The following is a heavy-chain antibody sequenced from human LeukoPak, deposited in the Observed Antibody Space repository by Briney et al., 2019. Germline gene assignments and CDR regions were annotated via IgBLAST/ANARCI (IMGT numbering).Heavy chain of an antibody. D-gene: IGHD6-13*01. J-gene: IGHJ4*02. CDR3: AGAYSSSWYLIDY. CDR1: GFTFSSYW. V-gene: IGHV3-30*03. CDR2: ISYDGSNK. Sequence: GGSLRLSCAASGFTFSSYWMSWVRQAPGKGLEWVAVISYDGSNKYYADSVKGRFTISRDNSKNTLYLQMNSLRAEDTAVYYCAGAYSSSWYLIDYWGQGTLVTVSS.